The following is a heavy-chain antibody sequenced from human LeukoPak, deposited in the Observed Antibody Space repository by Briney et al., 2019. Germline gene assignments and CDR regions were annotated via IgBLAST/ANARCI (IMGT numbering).Heavy chain of an antibody. V-gene: IGHV3-66*01. Sequence: PGGSLGLSCAASGFSVSRNYLSWVRQAPGKGLEWVSVIYGGATTDYADSVKGRFTISTDSSKNTLYLQMNSLRDEDTSVYYCARGGRTDSGSYPYGMDVWGQGATVTVSS. CDR3: ARGGRTDSGSYPYGMDV. CDR1: GFSVSRNY. J-gene: IGHJ6*02. CDR2: IYGGATT. D-gene: IGHD3-10*01.